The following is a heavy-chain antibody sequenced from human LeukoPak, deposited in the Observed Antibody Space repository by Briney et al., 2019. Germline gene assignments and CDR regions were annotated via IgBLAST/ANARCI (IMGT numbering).Heavy chain of an antibody. CDR3: ASTIAAAGLIDY. CDR1: GYTFTGYY. V-gene: IGHV1-2*02. CDR2: INPNGGGT. D-gene: IGHD6-13*01. J-gene: IGHJ4*02. Sequence: GASVKVPCKASGYTFTGYYMHWVRQARRQGLEWMGWINPNGGGTNYAQKFQGRVTMTRDTSISTAYMELSRLRSDDTAVYYCASTIAAAGLIDYWGQGTLVTVSS.